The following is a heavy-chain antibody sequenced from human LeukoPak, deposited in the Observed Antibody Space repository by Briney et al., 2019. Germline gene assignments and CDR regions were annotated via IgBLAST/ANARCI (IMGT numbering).Heavy chain of an antibody. CDR2: ISSSGGTI. Sequence: PGGSLRLSCAASGFTFSTYEMSWVRQAPGAGLEWVSYISSSGGTIYYADSVKGRFTISRDNAKDSLYLQMNSLRDEDAAVYYCARGAPLVVITTAAFDIWGQGTIVTVSS. J-gene: IGHJ3*02. D-gene: IGHD2-15*01. CDR1: GFTFSTYE. CDR3: ARGAPLVVITTAAFDI. V-gene: IGHV3-48*03.